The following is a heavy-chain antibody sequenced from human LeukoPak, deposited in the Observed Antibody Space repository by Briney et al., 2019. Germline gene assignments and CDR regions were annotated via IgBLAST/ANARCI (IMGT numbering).Heavy chain of an antibody. CDR2: IKSKTDGETT. Sequence: PGGSLRLSCAASGFTFSNAWMSWVRQAPGKGLEWVGRIKSKTDGETTDYAAPVKGRFTISRDDSKNTLYLQMNSLKTEDTAVYYCPIVPGTAMSGGGQGTLVTVSS. D-gene: IGHD5-18*01. CDR3: PIVPGTAMSG. CDR1: GFTFSNAW. J-gene: IGHJ4*02. V-gene: IGHV3-15*01.